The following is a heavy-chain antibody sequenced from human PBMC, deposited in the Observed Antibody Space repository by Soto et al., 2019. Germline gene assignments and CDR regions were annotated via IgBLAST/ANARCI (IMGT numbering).Heavy chain of an antibody. CDR2: IIPIFGTA. Sequence: QVQLVQSGAEVKKPGSSVKVSCKASGGTFSSYAISWVRQAPGQGLEGMGGIIPIFGTANYAQKFQGRVTITADESTSTAYMELSSLRTEDTAVYYWASTYSSTPGGWFDPWGQGTLVTVSS. CDR1: GGTFSSYA. J-gene: IGHJ5*02. CDR3: ASTYSSTPGGWFDP. V-gene: IGHV1-69*01. D-gene: IGHD6-13*01.